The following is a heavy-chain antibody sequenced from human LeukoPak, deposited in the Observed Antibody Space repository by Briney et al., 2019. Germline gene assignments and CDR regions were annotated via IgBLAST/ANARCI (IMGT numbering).Heavy chain of an antibody. CDR2: IKQDGSEK. CDR1: GFTFSSYW. CDR3: ARGPGFYDILTGYYSPSYYYYGMDV. J-gene: IGHJ6*02. Sequence: GGSLRLSCAASGFTFSSYWMSWVRQAPGKGLEWVANIKQDGSEKYYVDSVKGRFTISRDNSKNTLYLQMGSLRAEDMAVYYCARGPGFYDILTGYYSPSYYYYGMDVWGQGTTVTVSS. D-gene: IGHD3-9*01. V-gene: IGHV3-7*01.